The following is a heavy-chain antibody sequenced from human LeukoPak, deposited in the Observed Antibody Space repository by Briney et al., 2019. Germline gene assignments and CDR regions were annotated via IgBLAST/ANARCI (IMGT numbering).Heavy chain of an antibody. CDR1: GYIFTDYY. CDR3: ARGDYYDGGGRNWFDP. Sequence: GASVKVSCKASGYIFTDYYIHWVRQAPGQGLEWMGWLNPNTGVTKYAEKFQGRVTMTRETSITTAYMEVTRLRSDDTAVYYCARGDYYDGGGRNWFDPWGQGTLVTVSS. V-gene: IGHV1-2*02. J-gene: IGHJ5*02. D-gene: IGHD3-16*01. CDR2: LNPNTGVT.